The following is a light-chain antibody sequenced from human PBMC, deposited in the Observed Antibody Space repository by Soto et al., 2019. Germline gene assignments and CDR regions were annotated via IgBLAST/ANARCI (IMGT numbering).Light chain of an antibody. CDR1: SSNIGAGYD. Sequence: QSVLTPPPSVSGAPGQRVTISCTGSSSNIGAGYDVHWYQQLPGTAPKLLIYGNSNRPSGVPDRFSGSKSGTSASLAITGLQAEDEADYYCQSYDSSLSAVVFGGGTKLNVL. V-gene: IGLV1-40*01. CDR3: QSYDSSLSAVV. J-gene: IGLJ2*01. CDR2: GNS.